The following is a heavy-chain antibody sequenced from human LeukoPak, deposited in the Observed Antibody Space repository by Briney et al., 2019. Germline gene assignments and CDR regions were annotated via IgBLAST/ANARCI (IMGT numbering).Heavy chain of an antibody. D-gene: IGHD1-1*01. CDR3: VTSKKTGTTGDY. J-gene: IGHJ4*02. CDR1: GGSFSGYY. Sequence: TLSLTCAVSGGSFSGYYWSWIRQPPGKGLEWIGEINHSGSTNYNPSIKSRVTISVDTSKNQFYLKLSSVTAADTAVYYCVTSKKTGTTGDYWGQGTLVTVSS. V-gene: IGHV4-34*01. CDR2: INHSGST.